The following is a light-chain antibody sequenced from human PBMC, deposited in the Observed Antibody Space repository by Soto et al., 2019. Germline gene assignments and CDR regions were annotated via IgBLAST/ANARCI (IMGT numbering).Light chain of an antibody. J-gene: IGKJ5*01. V-gene: IGKV3-11*01. CDR2: DAS. Sequence: EVLLTQSPATLSLSPGERATLSCRASQSVGSYLAWYQQKPGQAPRLLIYDASKRATDIPTRFSGSGSGTDFTLTIISLEPEDFAVYYCQQRNNWPRITFGQGTRLEIK. CDR1: QSVGSY. CDR3: QQRNNWPRIT.